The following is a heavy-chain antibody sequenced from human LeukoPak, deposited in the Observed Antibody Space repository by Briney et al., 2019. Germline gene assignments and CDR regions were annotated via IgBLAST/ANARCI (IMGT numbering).Heavy chain of an antibody. V-gene: IGHV1-2*02. J-gene: IGHJ4*02. CDR2: INPNSGGT. CDR1: GYTFTGYY. CDR3: ARVEHDFWSGYYYFDY. D-gene: IGHD3-3*01. Sequence: SVKVSCKASGYTFTGYYMHWVRQAPGQGLEWMGWINPNSGGTNYAQKFQGRVTMTRDTSISTAYMELSRLRSDDTAVYYCARVEHDFWSGYYYFDYWGQGTLVTVSS.